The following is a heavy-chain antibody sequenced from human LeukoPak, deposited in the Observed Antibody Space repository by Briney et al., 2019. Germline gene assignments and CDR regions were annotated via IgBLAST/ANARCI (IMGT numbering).Heavy chain of an antibody. CDR3: ASGQQWLVRSGAFDI. V-gene: IGHV4-38-2*02. J-gene: IGHJ3*02. D-gene: IGHD6-19*01. Sequence: PSETLSLTRTVSGYSISSGYYWGWIRQPPGKGLEWIGSIYHSGSTYYNPSLKSRVTISVDTSKNQFSLKLSSVTAADTAVYYCASGQQWLVRSGAFDIWGQGTIVTVSS. CDR2: IYHSGST. CDR1: GYSISSGYY.